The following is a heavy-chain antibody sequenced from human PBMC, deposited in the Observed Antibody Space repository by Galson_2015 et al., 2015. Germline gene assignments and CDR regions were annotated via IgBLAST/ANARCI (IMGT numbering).Heavy chain of an antibody. J-gene: IGHJ4*02. CDR3: ARGTTLEVDGQLIDY. D-gene: IGHD6-19*01. Sequence: SLRLSCAASGFAFSSYAMHWVRQAPGEGLEWVAVISYDGSNKYYADSVKGRFTISRDNSKNTLYLQMNSLRAEDTAVYYCARGTTLEVDGQLIDYWGQGTLVPVSS. CDR2: ISYDGSNK. CDR1: GFAFSSYA. V-gene: IGHV3-30-3*01.